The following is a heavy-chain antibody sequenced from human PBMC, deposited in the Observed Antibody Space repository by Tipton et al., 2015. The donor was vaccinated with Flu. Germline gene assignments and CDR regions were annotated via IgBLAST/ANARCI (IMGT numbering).Heavy chain of an antibody. CDR3: ARERNSVYYFDY. V-gene: IGHV4-61*02. CDR2: IYTSGST. D-gene: IGHD1-14*01. Sequence: TLSLTCTISGGSIRNGGYYWSWVRQPAGKGLEWIGRIYTSGSTHYNPSLKSRVTISVDTSKNQFSLKLNSVTAADTAVYYCARERNSVYYFDYWGQGTLVTVPS. CDR1: GGSIRNGGYY. J-gene: IGHJ4*02.